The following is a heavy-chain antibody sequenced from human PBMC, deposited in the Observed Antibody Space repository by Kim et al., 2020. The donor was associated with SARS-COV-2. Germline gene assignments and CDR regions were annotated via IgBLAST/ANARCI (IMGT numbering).Heavy chain of an antibody. Sequence: GESLKISCKASGYMFTNFWIGWVRQMPGKGLEWLGIIYPGDSDTRRSPSLQGHVTMSVDISITTAYLQWSSLKASDTAMYYCARPVGTHTNDAFHIWGQGTMVTVSS. D-gene: IGHD2-8*01. CDR3: ARPVGTHTNDAFHI. J-gene: IGHJ3*02. V-gene: IGHV5-51*01. CDR2: IYPGDSDT. CDR1: GYMFTNFW.